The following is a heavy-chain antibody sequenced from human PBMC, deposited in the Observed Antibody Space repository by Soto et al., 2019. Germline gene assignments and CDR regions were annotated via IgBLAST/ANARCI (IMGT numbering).Heavy chain of an antibody. J-gene: IGHJ4*02. Sequence: SVKVSCKASGFGFSSSAVLSARKARGQRLEWIGWIVVGNGKTDYGQEYQERVTITRDMSTSTVYMEVSSLRSEDTAVYYCAAAKSFSGWDLFDDGGQGTLVTVS. CDR2: IVVGNGKT. CDR1: GFGFSSSA. CDR3: AAAKSFSGWDLFDD. V-gene: IGHV1-58*01. D-gene: IGHD6-19*01.